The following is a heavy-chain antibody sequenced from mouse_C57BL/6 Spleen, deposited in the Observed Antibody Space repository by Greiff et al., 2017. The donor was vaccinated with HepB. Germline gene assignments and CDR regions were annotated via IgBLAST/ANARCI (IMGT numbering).Heavy chain of an antibody. J-gene: IGHJ4*01. CDR2: IYPGSGGT. CDR3: AKGVSTMSTTNIRSYAMDY. V-gene: IGHV1-54*01. CDR1: GYAFTNYL. D-gene: IGHD2-4*01. Sequence: VQLQQSGAELVRPGTSVKVSCKASGYAFTNYLIEWVKQRPGQGLEWIGVIYPGSGGTNYNEKFKGKATLTADKSSSTAYMQLSSLTSEDSAVYFCAKGVSTMSTTNIRSYAMDYWGQGTSVTVSS.